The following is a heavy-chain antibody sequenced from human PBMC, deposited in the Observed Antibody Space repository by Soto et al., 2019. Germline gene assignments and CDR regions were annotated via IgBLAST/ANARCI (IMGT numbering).Heavy chain of an antibody. V-gene: IGHV4-61*01. D-gene: IGHD6-19*01. J-gene: IGHJ4*02. CDR2: IYYSGST. Sequence: LSLTCTVSGGSVSSGRYYWSWIRQPPGKGLEWIGYIYYSGSTKYNPSPKSRVTISVDTSKNQFSLKLSSMTAADTAVYYCARSGSGSGWLGGQGTLVTVSS. CDR3: ARSGSGSGWL. CDR1: GGSVSSGRYY.